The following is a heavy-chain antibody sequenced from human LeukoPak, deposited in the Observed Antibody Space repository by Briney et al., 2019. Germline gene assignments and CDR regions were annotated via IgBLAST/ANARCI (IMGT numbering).Heavy chain of an antibody. J-gene: IGHJ5*02. V-gene: IGHV1-8*03. CDR1: GYTFSSYD. Sequence: ASVRVSCKASGYTFSSYDINWVRQAPGQGLEWMGWMSPNSGNMGYAQKFQGRLTIGRNVSISTAYMELTSLRSDDTAVYYCARDLGVVTPRFDPWGQGTLVIVSS. CDR3: ARDLGVVTPRFDP. CDR2: MSPNSGNM. D-gene: IGHD2-2*01.